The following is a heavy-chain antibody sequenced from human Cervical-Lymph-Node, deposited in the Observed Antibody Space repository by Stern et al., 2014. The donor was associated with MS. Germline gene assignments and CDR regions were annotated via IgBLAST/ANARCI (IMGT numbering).Heavy chain of an antibody. V-gene: IGHV3-33*01. CDR2: IWYDGSQK. D-gene: IGHD2-2*02. Sequence: VQLVESGGGVVQPGGSQRLSCTASGFTFGDYAMEWVRQVPGKGLEWVAMIWYDGSQKYYGDSVRGRFSVSRDNSRNTLYLQMKSLSLEDTAVYYCARKIPDYYYYAMDVWGQGTTVTVSS. J-gene: IGHJ6*02. CDR3: ARKIPDYYYYAMDV. CDR1: GFTFGDYA.